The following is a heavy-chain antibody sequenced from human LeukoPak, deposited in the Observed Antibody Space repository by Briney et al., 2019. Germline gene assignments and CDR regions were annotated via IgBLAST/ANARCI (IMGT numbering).Heavy chain of an antibody. CDR1: GYTLTELS. D-gene: IGHD3-10*01. CDR3: ARVSHYDGSGVGVFDI. Sequence: SVKVSFKGSGYTLTELSKHLVRLAPGQGMEWMGIINPSVGSTSYPQKFQGGLTMTMKVSTSTVYIALRRLRSDGTPVYYFARVSHYDGSGVGVFDIWGQGTMVTVSS. CDR2: INPSVGST. J-gene: IGHJ3*02. V-gene: IGHV1-46*01.